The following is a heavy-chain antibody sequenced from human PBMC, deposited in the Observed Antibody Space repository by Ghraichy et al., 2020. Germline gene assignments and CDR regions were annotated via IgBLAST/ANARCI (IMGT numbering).Heavy chain of an antibody. CDR1: GGSFSGYY. Sequence: SETLSLTCAVYGGSFSGYYWSWIRQPPGKGLEWIGEINHSGSTNYNPSLKSRVTISVDTSKNQFSLKLSSVTAADTAVYYCARGGMVVAATPPPWFDPWGQGTLVTVSS. V-gene: IGHV4-34*01. CDR2: INHSGST. CDR3: ARGGMVVAATPPPWFDP. J-gene: IGHJ5*02. D-gene: IGHD2-15*01.